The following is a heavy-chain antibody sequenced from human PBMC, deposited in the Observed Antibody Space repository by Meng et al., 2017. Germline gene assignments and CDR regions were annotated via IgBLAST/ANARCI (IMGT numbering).Heavy chain of an antibody. Sequence: QVQRVLSGVEVKKPGSSVKVSCKVSGGTFSSMAISWVRQDPGQGLEWMGGIIPIFGTANYAQKFQGRVTITADKSTSTAYMELSSLRSEDTAVYYCARGYDSSGYSGAFDIWGQGTMVTVSS. CDR2: IIPIFGTA. CDR1: GGTFSSMA. CDR3: ARGYDSSGYSGAFDI. J-gene: IGHJ3*02. V-gene: IGHV1-69*06. D-gene: IGHD3-22*01.